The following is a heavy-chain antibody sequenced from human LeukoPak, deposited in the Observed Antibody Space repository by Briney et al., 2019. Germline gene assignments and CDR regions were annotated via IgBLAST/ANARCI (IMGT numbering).Heavy chain of an antibody. Sequence: ASVKVSCTASGYTFTGYYMHWVRQAPGQGLEWMGWINPNSGGTNYAQKFQGRVTMTRDTSISTAYMELSRLRSEDTAVYYCARDDLFGELSNWFDPWGQGTLVTVSS. CDR1: GYTFTGYY. D-gene: IGHD3-10*01. CDR2: INPNSGGT. V-gene: IGHV1-2*02. J-gene: IGHJ5*02. CDR3: ARDDLFGELSNWFDP.